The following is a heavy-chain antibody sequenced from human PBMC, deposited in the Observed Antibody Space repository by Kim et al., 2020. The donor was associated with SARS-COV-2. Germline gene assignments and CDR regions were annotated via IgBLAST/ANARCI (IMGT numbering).Heavy chain of an antibody. V-gene: IGHV4-31*03. Sequence: SETLSLTCSVFGVSISSGIYYWSWIRQHPGGGLEWIGYINYSGSTYYNPSLQSRVAMSLDTSKSQFSLRLTSVTAAETAVYYCAREGRGLPSTSLDYWGPGSLVTVSS. CDR2: INYSGST. J-gene: IGHJ4*02. CDR1: GVSISSGIYY. CDR3: AREGRGLPSTSLDY. D-gene: IGHD1-26*01.